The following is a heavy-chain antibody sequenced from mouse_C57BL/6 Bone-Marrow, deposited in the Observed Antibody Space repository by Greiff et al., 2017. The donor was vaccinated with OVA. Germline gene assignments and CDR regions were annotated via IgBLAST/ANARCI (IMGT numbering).Heavy chain of an antibody. CDR1: GYTFTSYG. Sequence: QVQLQQSGAELARPGASVKLSCKASGYTFTSYGISWVKQRTGQGLEWIGEIYPRSGNTYYNEKFKGKATLTADKSSSTAYMELRSLSSEHSAVYFCVYGICYLAWFAYWGQGTLVTVSA. D-gene: IGHD1-1*01. V-gene: IGHV1-81*01. CDR2: IYPRSGNT. J-gene: IGHJ3*01. CDR3: VYGICYLAWFAY.